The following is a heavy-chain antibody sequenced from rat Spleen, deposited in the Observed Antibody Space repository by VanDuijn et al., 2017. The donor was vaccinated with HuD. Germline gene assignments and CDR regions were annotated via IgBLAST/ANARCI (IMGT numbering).Heavy chain of an antibody. J-gene: IGHJ4*01. V-gene: IGHV5-25*01. CDR2: ISTGGGNT. CDR1: GFTFSNYY. CDR3: ARAIAAHVGVMDA. Sequence: EVQLVKSGGGLVQPGRSMKLSCAASGFTFSNYYMAWVRQAPTKGLEWVASISTGGGNTYYRDSVKGRFTISRDNAKSTLYLQMDSLRSEDTATYYCARAIAAHVGVMDAWGQGASVTVSS. D-gene: IGHD1-2*01.